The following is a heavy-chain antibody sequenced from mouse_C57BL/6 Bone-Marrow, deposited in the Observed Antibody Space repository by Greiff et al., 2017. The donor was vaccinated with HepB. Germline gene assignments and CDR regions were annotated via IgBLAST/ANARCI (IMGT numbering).Heavy chain of an antibody. CDR2: INPYNGDT. CDR1: GYSFTGYF. CDR3: ASPYDYDDYYAMDY. J-gene: IGHJ4*01. Sequence: EVKLVESGPELVKPGASVKISCKASGYSFTGYFMNWVKQSHGKSLEWIGRINPYNGDTFYNQKFKGKATLTVDKSSSTAHMELLSLTSEDFAVYYCASPYDYDDYYAMDYWGQGTSVTVSS. V-gene: IGHV1-37*01. D-gene: IGHD2-4*01.